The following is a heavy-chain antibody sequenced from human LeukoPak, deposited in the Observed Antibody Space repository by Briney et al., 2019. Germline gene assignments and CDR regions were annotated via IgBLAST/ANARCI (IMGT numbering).Heavy chain of an antibody. D-gene: IGHD6-19*01. CDR1: GDSFSSVTDY. CDR3: AGERGEEYSSGWYKRNYFDN. Sequence: SETLSLTCTVSGDSFSSVTDYWAWFRRPPGKGLGWIASGDYSGGTYYNPSLESRVAISADMSKNQFSLKLTSVTGADTAVYYCAGERGEEYSSGWYKRNYFDNWGQGIRVTVSS. V-gene: IGHV4-39*07. CDR2: GDYSGGT. J-gene: IGHJ4*02.